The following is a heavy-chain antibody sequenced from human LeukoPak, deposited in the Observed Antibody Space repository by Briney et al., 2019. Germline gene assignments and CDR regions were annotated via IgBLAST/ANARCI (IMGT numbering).Heavy chain of an antibody. D-gene: IGHD5-12*01. V-gene: IGHV4-61*08. Sequence: SETLSLTRTVSGGSVSSGGHYWSCFRQPPGKGLEWIGYIYYSGSTNYNPSLKSRVTISVDTSKNQFSLKLGSVTAADTAVYYCARDRGYEAFDYWGQGTLVTVSS. J-gene: IGHJ4*02. CDR2: IYYSGST. CDR1: GGSVSSGGHY. CDR3: ARDRGYEAFDY.